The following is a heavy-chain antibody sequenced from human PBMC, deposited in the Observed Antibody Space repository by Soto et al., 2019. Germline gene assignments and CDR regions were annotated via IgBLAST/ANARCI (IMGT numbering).Heavy chain of an antibody. CDR1: GGSFSGYY. CDR3: ARGGSTIFGVVIYYYYYGMDV. J-gene: IGHJ6*02. D-gene: IGHD3-3*01. CDR2: INRSGST. V-gene: IGHV4-34*01. Sequence: TSETLSLTCAVYGGSFSGYYWSWIRQPPGKGLEWIGEINRSGSTNYNPSLKSRVTISVDTSKNQFSLKLSSVTAADTAVYYCARGGSTIFGVVIYYYYYGMDVWGQGTTVTVSS.